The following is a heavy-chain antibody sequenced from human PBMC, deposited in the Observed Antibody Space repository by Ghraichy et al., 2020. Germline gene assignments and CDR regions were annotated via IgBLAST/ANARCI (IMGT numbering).Heavy chain of an antibody. CDR2: IYYSGST. J-gene: IGHJ4*02. V-gene: IGHV4-39*01. Sequence: SETLSLTCTVSGGSISSSSYYWGWIRQPPGKGLEWIGSIYYSGSTYYNPSLKSRVTISVDTSKNQFSLKLSSVTAADTAVYYCATPGIAAAAFWGQGTLVTVSS. CDR3: ATPGIAAAAF. CDR1: GGSISSSSYY. D-gene: IGHD6-13*01.